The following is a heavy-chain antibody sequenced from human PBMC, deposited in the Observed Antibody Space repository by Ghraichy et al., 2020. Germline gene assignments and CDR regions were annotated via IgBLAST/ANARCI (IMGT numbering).Heavy chain of an antibody. Sequence: GESLNISCAASGFTFDDYAMHWVRQAPGKGLEWVSLISGDGGSTYYADSVKGRFTISRDNSKNSLYLQMNSLRTEDTALYYCAKDSGSLTFDYWGQGTLVTVSS. J-gene: IGHJ4*02. CDR1: GFTFDDYA. D-gene: IGHD1-26*01. CDR3: AKDSGSLTFDY. V-gene: IGHV3-43*02. CDR2: ISGDGGST.